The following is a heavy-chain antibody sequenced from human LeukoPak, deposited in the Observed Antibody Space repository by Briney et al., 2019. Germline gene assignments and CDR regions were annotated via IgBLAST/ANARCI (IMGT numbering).Heavy chain of an antibody. CDR2: IIPIFGTA. D-gene: IGHD4-11*01. CDR3: VSVVTSDVYYYYGMDV. Sequence: ASVKVSCKASGGTFSSYAISWVRQAPGQGLEWMGGIIPIFGTANYAQKFQGRVTITADESTSTAYMELSSLRSEDTAVYYCVSVVTSDVYYYYGMDVWGQGTTVTVSS. J-gene: IGHJ6*02. V-gene: IGHV1-69*13. CDR1: GGTFSSYA.